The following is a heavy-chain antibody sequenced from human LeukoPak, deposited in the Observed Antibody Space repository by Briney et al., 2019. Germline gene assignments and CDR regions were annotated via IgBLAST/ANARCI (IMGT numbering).Heavy chain of an antibody. CDR1: GFTFSNYW. Sequence: HPGGSLRLSCAASGFTFSNYWMNWLRQAPGKALELVANIKQDGSEKYYVDSVKGRFTISRDNAKSSLYLQMNSLRAEDTAVYYCARGILTPQGYWGQGTLVTVSS. D-gene: IGHD1-14*01. V-gene: IGHV3-7*01. CDR2: IKQDGSEK. CDR3: ARGILTPQGY. J-gene: IGHJ4*02.